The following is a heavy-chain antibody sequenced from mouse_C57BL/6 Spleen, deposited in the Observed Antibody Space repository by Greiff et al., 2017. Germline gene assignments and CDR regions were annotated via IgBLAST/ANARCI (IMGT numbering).Heavy chain of an antibody. CDR3: ARYRGYDYDVYAMDY. J-gene: IGHJ4*01. D-gene: IGHD2-4*01. V-gene: IGHV7-3*01. CDR2: IRNKANGYTT. Sequence: DVTLVESGGGLVQPGGSLSLSCAASGFTFTDYYMSWVRQPPGKALEWLGFIRNKANGYTTEYSASVKGRFTISRDNSQSILYLQMNALGAEDSATYYCARYRGYDYDVYAMDYWGQGTSVTVSS. CDR1: GFTFTDYY.